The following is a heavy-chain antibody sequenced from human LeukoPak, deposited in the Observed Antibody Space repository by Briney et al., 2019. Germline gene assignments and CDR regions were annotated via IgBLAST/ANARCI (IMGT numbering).Heavy chain of an antibody. CDR1: GFTFSTYA. CDR2: ISGNGGSA. J-gene: IGHJ4*02. Sequence: GGSLRPSCAASGFTFSTYALSWVRQAPGKGLEWVSSISGNGGSAYYTDSVKGRFTISRDNSKNTLHLQMNSLRAEDTAVYYCAKDLPTVNTWIYFDYWGQGTLVTVSS. D-gene: IGHD4-17*01. CDR3: AKDLPTVNTWIYFDY. V-gene: IGHV3-23*01.